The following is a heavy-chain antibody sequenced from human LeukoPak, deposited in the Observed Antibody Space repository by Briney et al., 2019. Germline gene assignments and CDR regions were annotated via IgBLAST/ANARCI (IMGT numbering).Heavy chain of an antibody. D-gene: IGHD3-22*01. CDR2: ISWNSGSI. J-gene: IGHJ3*02. CDR1: GFTFDDYA. CDR3: AKAHVNPYYYDSSGYYSNAFDI. V-gene: IGHV3-9*01. Sequence: PGGSLRLSCAASGFTFDDYAMHWVRQAPGKGLEWVSGISWNSGSIGYADSVKGRFTISRDNAKNSLYLQMNSLRAEDTALYYCAKAHVNPYYYDSSGYYSNAFDIWGQGTMVTVSS.